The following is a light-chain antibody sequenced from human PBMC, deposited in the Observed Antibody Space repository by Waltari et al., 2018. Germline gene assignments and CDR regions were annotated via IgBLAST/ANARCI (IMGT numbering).Light chain of an antibody. CDR1: QRLATN. V-gene: IGKV3-15*01. CDR3: QQYHNWPART. Sequence: TVLAQSPAPLSVSLGERATLSSRSSQRLATNLAWYHQKPGQAPRLLIYGASPRAPGVPDRFSGSGSGTEFTLTISSLQSEDFALYYCQQYHNWPARTFGQGTKVEMK. J-gene: IGKJ1*01. CDR2: GAS.